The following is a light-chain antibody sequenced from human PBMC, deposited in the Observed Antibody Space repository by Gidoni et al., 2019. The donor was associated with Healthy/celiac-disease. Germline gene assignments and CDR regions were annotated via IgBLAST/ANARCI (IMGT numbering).Light chain of an antibody. CDR1: QSISSW. CDR3: QQYNSYPRT. CDR2: KAS. Sequence: DIQMTQSPSTLSASVGDRVTITCRASQSISSWLAWYQQKPGNAPKLLIYKASSLESGVPSRFIGSGSGTEFTLTIISLQPDDFATYYCQQYNSYPRTFGQGTKVEIK. J-gene: IGKJ1*01. V-gene: IGKV1-5*03.